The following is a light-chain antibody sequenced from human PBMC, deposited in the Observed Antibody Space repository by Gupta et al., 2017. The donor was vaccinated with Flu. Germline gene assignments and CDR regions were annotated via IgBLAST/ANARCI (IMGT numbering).Light chain of an antibody. CDR1: ESPLHSNGYNF. CDR2: MGS. CDR3: MQALQIPWT. Sequence: DRVSTLSPLSLHVNPGEPASIPCRSRESPLHSNGYNFMDWYLQKPGQSPQLLIYMGSTRASGVPDRFSGSGSGTDFTLTISRLEAEDVGVYYCMQALQIPWTFGQGTKVEIK. J-gene: IGKJ1*01. V-gene: IGKV2-28*01.